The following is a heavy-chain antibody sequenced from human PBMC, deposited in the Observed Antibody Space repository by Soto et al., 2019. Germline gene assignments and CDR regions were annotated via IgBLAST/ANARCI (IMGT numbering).Heavy chain of an antibody. Sequence: GGSLRLCCAASGFTFSYFAMGWVRQAPGKGLESVSVLNDRGDTTYYTDSVKGRFTISRDNSKNTLYLQMNSLRAEDTAVYYCAKDATRTNGWYHFDYWGQGALVTVSS. CDR3: AKDATRTNGWYHFDY. CDR2: LNDRGDTT. V-gene: IGHV3-23*01. D-gene: IGHD6-19*01. CDR1: GFTFSYFA. J-gene: IGHJ4*02.